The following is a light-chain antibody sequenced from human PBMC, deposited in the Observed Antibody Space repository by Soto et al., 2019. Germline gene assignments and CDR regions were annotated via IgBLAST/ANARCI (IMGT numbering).Light chain of an antibody. CDR1: KLGDKY. J-gene: IGLJ2*01. Sequence: SYELTQPPSVSVSPGQTASITCSGDKLGDKYACWYQQKPGQSPVLVIYQDTKRPSGIPERFSGSNSGNTATLTISGTQAMDEADYYCQAWDSSTSHVVFGGGTKLPS. CDR2: QDT. CDR3: QAWDSSTSHVV. V-gene: IGLV3-1*01.